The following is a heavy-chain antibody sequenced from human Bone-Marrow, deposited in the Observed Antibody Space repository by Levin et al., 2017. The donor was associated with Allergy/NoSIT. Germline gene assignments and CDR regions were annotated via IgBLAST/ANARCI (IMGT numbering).Heavy chain of an antibody. CDR2: ISSSSSYI. CDR3: ASTSSGSLIY. Sequence: GESLKISCAASGFTFSSYSMNWVRQAPGKGLEWVSSISSSSSYIYYADSVKGRFTISRDNAKNSLYLQMNSLRAEDTAVYYCASTSSGSLIYWGQGTLVTVSS. CDR1: GFTFSSYS. J-gene: IGHJ4*02. D-gene: IGHD3-22*01. V-gene: IGHV3-21*01.